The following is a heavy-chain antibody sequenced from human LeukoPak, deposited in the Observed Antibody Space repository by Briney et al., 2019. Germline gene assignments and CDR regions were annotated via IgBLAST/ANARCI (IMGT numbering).Heavy chain of an antibody. V-gene: IGHV3-48*03. CDR2: ISSSGSTI. CDR1: GFTFSSYE. Sequence: GGSLRLSCAASGFTFSSYEMNWVRQAPGKGLEWVSYISSSGSTIYYADSVKGRFTISRDNAKNSLYLQMNSLRAEDTAVYYCARDQVLTGPYYFDYWGQGTLVTVSS. J-gene: IGHJ4*02. CDR3: ARDQVLTGPYYFDY. D-gene: IGHD3-9*01.